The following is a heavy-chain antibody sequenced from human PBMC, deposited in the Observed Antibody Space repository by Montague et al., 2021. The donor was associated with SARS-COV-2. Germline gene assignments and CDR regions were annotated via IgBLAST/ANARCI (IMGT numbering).Heavy chain of an antibody. CDR3: ARHYSATFPAVY. CDR1: GGSISNFY. J-gene: IGHJ4*02. Sequence: SETLSLTCTVSGGSISNFYWSWFRQPPGKGLEWIGYISDSGSTNYNPSLTSRVTMSVDTSKNQFSLKVNSVTAADTAVYYCARHYSATFPAVYWGQGTLVTVSS. CDR2: ISDSGST. V-gene: IGHV4-59*08. D-gene: IGHD2-15*01.